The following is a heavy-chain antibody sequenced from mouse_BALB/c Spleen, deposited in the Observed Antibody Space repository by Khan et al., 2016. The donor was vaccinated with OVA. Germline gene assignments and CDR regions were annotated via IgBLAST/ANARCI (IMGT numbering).Heavy chain of an antibody. J-gene: IGHJ3*01. CDR3: ANGNYGWFAY. Sequence: EVELMESGGGLVEPGGSLKLSCAASGFTFSSFVMSWVRQTPEKRLEWVATISSAATYTYYPDSVKGRFTISRDNAKNTLYLQMNSLRSEDTSIYYCANGNYGWFAYWGQGTLVTVSA. CDR1: GFTFSSFV. D-gene: IGHD2-1*01. V-gene: IGHV5-9-1*01. CDR2: ISSAATYT.